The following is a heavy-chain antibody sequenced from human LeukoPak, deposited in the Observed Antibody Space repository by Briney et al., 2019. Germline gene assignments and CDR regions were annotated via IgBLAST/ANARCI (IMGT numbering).Heavy chain of an antibody. J-gene: IGHJ4*02. V-gene: IGHV3-23*01. CDR1: GFTFSSYA. CDR3: AKAYSGSGSALDS. Sequence: HPGGSLRLSCAASGFTFSSYAMSWVRQAPGKGLEWVSAISGSGGSTYYADSVKGRFTISRDNSKNTLYLQMNSLRAEDTAVYYCAKAYSGSGSALDSWGQGTLVTVSS. CDR2: ISGSGGST. D-gene: IGHD3-10*01.